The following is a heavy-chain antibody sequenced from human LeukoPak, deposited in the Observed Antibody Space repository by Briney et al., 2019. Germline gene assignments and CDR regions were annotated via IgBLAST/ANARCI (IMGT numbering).Heavy chain of an antibody. D-gene: IGHD3-3*01. CDR3: ARDGDGDIGYMDV. CDR2: IKQDGSEK. V-gene: IGHV3-7*01. J-gene: IGHJ6*03. Sequence: GGSLRLSCAASGFTFSSYWMSWVRQAPGKGLEWVANIKQDGSEKYYVDSVKGRFTISRDNAKNSLYLQMNSLRAEDTAVYYCARDGDGDIGYMDVWGKGTTVTVSS. CDR1: GFTFSSYW.